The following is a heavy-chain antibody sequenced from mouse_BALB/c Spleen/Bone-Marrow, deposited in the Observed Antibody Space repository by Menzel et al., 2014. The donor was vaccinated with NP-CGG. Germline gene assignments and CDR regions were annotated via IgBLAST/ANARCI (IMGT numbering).Heavy chain of an antibody. CDR3: THRLRY. CDR2: IYPGSGST. J-gene: IGHJ2*01. Sequence: LQESGSELVRPGASVKLSCKASGYTFTSYWMHWVKQRPGQGLEWIGNIYPGSGSTNYDEKLKSKATLTVDTSSSTAYMQLSSLTSEYSAVYYCTHRLRYWGQGTTLTGSS. D-gene: IGHD1-2*01. V-gene: IGHV1S22*01. CDR1: GYTFTSYW.